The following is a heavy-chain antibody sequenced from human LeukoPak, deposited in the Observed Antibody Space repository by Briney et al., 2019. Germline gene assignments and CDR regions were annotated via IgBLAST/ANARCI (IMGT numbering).Heavy chain of an antibody. V-gene: IGHV4-38-2*02. CDR1: GYSISSGYY. J-gene: IGHJ4*02. CDR2: IYHSGRT. Sequence: SETLSLTCTVSGYSISSGYYWGWIRQPPGKGLEWIGNIYHSGRTYYNPSLKSRVTISVDTSKNQFSLKLSSVTAADTAVYYCARLHSSGAVYWGQGTLVTVSS. CDR3: ARLHSSGAVY. D-gene: IGHD6-19*01.